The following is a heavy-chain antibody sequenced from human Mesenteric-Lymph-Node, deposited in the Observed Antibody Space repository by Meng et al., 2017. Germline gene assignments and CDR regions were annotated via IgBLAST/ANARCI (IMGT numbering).Heavy chain of an antibody. Sequence: GESLKISCAASGFTCSSYGMHWVRQAIGKGLEWVSAIGTAGDTYYPGSVKGRFTISRENAKNSLYLQMNSLRAGDTAVYYCAREGKAVAGTFDYWTREPWSPSPQ. J-gene: IGHJ4*02. D-gene: IGHD6-19*01. CDR1: GFTCSSYG. V-gene: IGHV3-13*01. CDR3: AREGKAVAGTFDY. CDR2: IGTAGDT.